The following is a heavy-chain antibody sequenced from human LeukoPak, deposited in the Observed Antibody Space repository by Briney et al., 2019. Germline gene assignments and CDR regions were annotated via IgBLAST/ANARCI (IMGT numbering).Heavy chain of an antibody. Sequence: GGSLRLSCAASGFTVSSNYMSWVRQAPGKGLEWVSVIYSGGSTYYADSVKGRFTISRDNSKNTLYLQMNSLRAEDTAVYYCASPYDSSGYDWEHIWGQGTMVTVSS. V-gene: IGHV3-53*01. CDR3: ASPYDSSGYDWEHI. CDR2: IYSGGST. J-gene: IGHJ3*02. CDR1: GFTVSSNY. D-gene: IGHD3-22*01.